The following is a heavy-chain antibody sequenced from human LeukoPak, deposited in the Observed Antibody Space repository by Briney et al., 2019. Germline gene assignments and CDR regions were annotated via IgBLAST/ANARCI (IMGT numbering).Heavy chain of an antibody. CDR1: GVTFSSHW. J-gene: IGHJ4*02. CDR2: ITNDGSST. V-gene: IGHV3-74*01. D-gene: IGHD4-17*01. Sequence: GGSLRLSCAASGVTFSSHWMHWVRQAPGKGLVWVSRITNDGSSTTYADSVKGRFTISRDNAKNMLYLQVNSLRAEDTAVYYCAREDGDYTVDYWGQGTLVTVSS. CDR3: AREDGDYTVDY.